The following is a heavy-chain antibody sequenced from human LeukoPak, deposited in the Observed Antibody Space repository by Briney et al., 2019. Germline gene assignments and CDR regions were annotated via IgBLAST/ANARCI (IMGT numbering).Heavy chain of an antibody. CDR1: GFTFSSYG. CDR3: ARDRPGYSYGLTLDY. J-gene: IGHJ4*02. D-gene: IGHD5-18*01. Sequence: PGGSLRLSCAASGFTFSSYGMHWVRQAPGKGLEWVAVISYDGSNKYYADSVKGRFTISRDNSKNTLYLQMNSLRAEDTAVYYCARDRPGYSYGLTLDYWGQGTLVTVSS. CDR2: ISYDGSNK. V-gene: IGHV3-30*03.